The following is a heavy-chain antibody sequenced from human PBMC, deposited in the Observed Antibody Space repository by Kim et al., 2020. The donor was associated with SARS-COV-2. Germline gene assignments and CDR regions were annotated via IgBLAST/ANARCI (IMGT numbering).Heavy chain of an antibody. J-gene: IGHJ4*02. CDR2: IKSKTGGGTT. CDR3: TTDSSGFDY. D-gene: IGHD3-22*01. CDR1: GFTFSNAW. V-gene: IGHV3-15*01. Sequence: GGSLRLSCAASGFTFSNAWMSWVRQAPGKGLEWVGRIKSKTGGGTTDYAAPVKGRFTISSDDSKHTLYLQMNRLKTEDTAVYYCTTDSSGFDYWGQGTLVTVSS.